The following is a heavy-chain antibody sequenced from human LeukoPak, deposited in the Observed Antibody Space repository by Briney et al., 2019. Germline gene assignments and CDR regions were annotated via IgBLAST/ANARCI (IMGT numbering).Heavy chain of an antibody. Sequence: ASVRVSCKTSGYTFTNYDINWVRQAPGQGLEWMGWMNPNSGNTGYAQKFQGRVTMTRNTSISTAYMELSGLRSEDTAVYYCARPHCSSTDCHPPEWFDPWGQGTLVTVSS. CDR3: ARPHCSSTDCHPPEWFDP. CDR2: MNPNSGNT. V-gene: IGHV1-8*01. CDR1: GYTFTNYD. J-gene: IGHJ5*02. D-gene: IGHD2-2*01.